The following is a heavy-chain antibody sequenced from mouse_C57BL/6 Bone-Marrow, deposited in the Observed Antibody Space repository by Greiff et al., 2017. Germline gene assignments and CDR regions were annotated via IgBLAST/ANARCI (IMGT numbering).Heavy chain of an antibody. CDR3: ARLYDGYLYYFDY. V-gene: IGHV1-64*01. Sequence: QVQLQQPGAELVKPGASVKLSCKASGYTFTSYWMHWVKQRPGQGLGWIGMIHPNSGSTNYNEKFKSKATLTVDKSSSTAYMQLSSLTSEDSAVYYCARLYDGYLYYFDYWGQGTPLTVSS. J-gene: IGHJ2*01. D-gene: IGHD2-3*01. CDR2: IHPNSGST. CDR1: GYTFTSYW.